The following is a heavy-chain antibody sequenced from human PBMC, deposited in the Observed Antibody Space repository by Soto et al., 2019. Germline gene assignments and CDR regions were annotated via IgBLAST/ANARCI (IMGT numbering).Heavy chain of an antibody. J-gene: IGHJ4*02. V-gene: IGHV4-30-4*01. D-gene: IGHD3-22*01. CDR3: ARGIIVSSGYYSYYFDY. CDR2: IYYSGST. CDR1: GGSISSGDYY. Sequence: SETLSLTCTVSGGSISSGDYYWSWIRQPPGKGLEWIGYIYYSGSTYYNPSLKSRVTISVDTSKNQFSLKLSSVTAADTAVYYCARGIIVSSGYYSYYFDYWGQGTLVTVSS.